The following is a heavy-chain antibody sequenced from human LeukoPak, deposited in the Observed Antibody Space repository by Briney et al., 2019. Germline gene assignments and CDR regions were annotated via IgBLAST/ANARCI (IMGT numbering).Heavy chain of an antibody. Sequence: PGGSLRLSCAASGFTFDDYAMHWVRQAPGKGLEGGSGISWNSGSIGYADSVKGRFTISRDNAKNSLYLQMNSLRAEDTALYYCAKGSGLVVRDPFDYWGQGTLVTVSS. V-gene: IGHV3-9*01. CDR3: AKGSGLVVRDPFDY. D-gene: IGHD3-10*01. CDR1: GFTFDDYA. J-gene: IGHJ4*02. CDR2: ISWNSGSI.